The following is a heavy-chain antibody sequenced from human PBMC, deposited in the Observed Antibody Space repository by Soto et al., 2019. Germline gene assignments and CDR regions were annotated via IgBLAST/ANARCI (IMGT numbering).Heavy chain of an antibody. CDR1: GFTFNSFT. V-gene: IGHV3-30-3*01. CDR3: ASYRTYGDPNLFDP. J-gene: IGHJ5*02. CDR2: MAYDGART. D-gene: IGHD4-17*01. Sequence: GGTLRLSCSISGFTFNSFTIHGGRLAQGKGLEWMAVMAYDGARTDYADAVKGRFTISRDTSKNTLYLQLNNLRPDDTARHYCASYRTYGDPNLFDPW.